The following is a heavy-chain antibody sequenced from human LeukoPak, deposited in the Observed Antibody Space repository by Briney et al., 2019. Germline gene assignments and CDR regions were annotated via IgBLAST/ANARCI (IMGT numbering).Heavy chain of an antibody. J-gene: IGHJ4*02. CDR2: MNPNSGNT. Sequence: GASVKVSCKASGYTFTSYDTNWVRQATGQGLEWMGWMNPNSGNTGYAQKFQGRVTTTRNTSISTAYMELSSLRSEDTAVYYCASEGYDYVWGSYRYGNYCGQGTLVTVSS. CDR3: ASEGYDYVWGSYRYGNY. CDR1: GYTFTSYD. D-gene: IGHD3-16*02. V-gene: IGHV1-8*02.